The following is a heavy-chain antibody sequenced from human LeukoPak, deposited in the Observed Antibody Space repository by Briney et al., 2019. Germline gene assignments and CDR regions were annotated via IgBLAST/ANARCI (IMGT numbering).Heavy chain of an antibody. D-gene: IGHD3-9*01. V-gene: IGHV1-18*01. CDR1: GYTFTSYG. CDR2: ISAYNGNT. Sequence: ASVKVSCKASGYTFTSYGISWVRQAPGQGLEWMGWISAYNGNTNYAQKLQGRVTMTTDTSTRTAYMELRSLRSDDTAVYYCARVYYDILTGYHDNWFDPWGQGTLVTVSS. CDR3: ARVYYDILTGYHDNWFDP. J-gene: IGHJ5*02.